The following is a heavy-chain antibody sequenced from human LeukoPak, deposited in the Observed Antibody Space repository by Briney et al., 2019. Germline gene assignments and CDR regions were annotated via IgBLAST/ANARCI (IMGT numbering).Heavy chain of an antibody. Sequence: GGSLRLSCAASGFIFSSYGMHWVRQAPGKGLEWVAFIRYDGSKKYYADSVKGRFTISRDNSKNTLYLQMNSLRAEDTAVYYCATSYDSSGYHYGYWGQGTLVTVSS. J-gene: IGHJ4*02. CDR1: GFIFSSYG. V-gene: IGHV3-30*02. CDR3: ATSYDSSGYHYGY. D-gene: IGHD3-22*01. CDR2: IRYDGSKK.